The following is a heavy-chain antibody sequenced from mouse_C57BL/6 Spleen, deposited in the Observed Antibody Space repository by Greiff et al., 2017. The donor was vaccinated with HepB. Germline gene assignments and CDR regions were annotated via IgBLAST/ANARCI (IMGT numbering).Heavy chain of an antibody. D-gene: IGHD3-2*02. CDR1: GFSLTSYG. J-gene: IGHJ3*01. Sequence: QVQLQQSGPGLVQPSQSLSITCTVSGFSLTSYGVHWVRQSPGKGLEWLGVIWSGGSTDYNAAFISRLSISKDNSKSQVFFKMNSLQADDTAIYYCARNSRDSSGYWFAYWGQGTLVTVSA. V-gene: IGHV2-2*01. CDR2: IWSGGST. CDR3: ARNSRDSSGYWFAY.